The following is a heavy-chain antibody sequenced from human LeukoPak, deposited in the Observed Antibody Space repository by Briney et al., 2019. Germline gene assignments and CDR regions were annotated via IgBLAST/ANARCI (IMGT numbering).Heavy chain of an antibody. CDR1: GFTFNAYG. CDR3: AKLFTHPDIAVAGEIFDY. CDR2: ISWDGSDT. V-gene: IGHV3-30*18. D-gene: IGHD6-19*01. J-gene: IGHJ4*02. Sequence: GRSLRLSCTASGFTFNAYGMHWIRQVADTGLEWVAVISWDGSDTYYADSVKGRFTISRDNSKNTLYLEMNSLTNEDTAVYYCAKLFTHPDIAVAGEIFDYWGQGTLVTVSS.